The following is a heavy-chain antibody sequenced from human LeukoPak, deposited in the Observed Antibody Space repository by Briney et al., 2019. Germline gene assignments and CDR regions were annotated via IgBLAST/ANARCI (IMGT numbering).Heavy chain of an antibody. CDR1: GGSISSSSYY. D-gene: IGHD3-10*01. Sequence: SGPGLVKPSETLSLTCTVSGGSISSSSYYWGWIRQPPGKGLEWIGSIYYSGSTYYNPSLKSRVTISVDTSKNQFSLKLSSVTAADTAVYYCARDARTPRITMVRGRKQGMDVWGQGTTVTVSS. V-gene: IGHV4-39*07. CDR2: IYYSGST. CDR3: ARDARTPRITMVRGRKQGMDV. J-gene: IGHJ6*02.